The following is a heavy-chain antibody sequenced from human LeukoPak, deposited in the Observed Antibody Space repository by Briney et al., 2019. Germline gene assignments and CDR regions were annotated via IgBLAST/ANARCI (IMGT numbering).Heavy chain of an antibody. J-gene: IGHJ5*02. CDR1: GFTFSNAW. V-gene: IGHV3-15*01. CDR2: IKSKTDGGTT. CDR3: ATFSYAGNAGGSAGS. D-gene: IGHD4-23*01. Sequence: GGSLRLSCAASGFTFSNAWMSWVRQAPGKGLEWVGRIKSKTDGGTTDYAAPVKGRFTISRDDSKNTLYLQMNSLRAEDTAVYYCATFSYAGNAGGSAGSWGQGTLVTVSS.